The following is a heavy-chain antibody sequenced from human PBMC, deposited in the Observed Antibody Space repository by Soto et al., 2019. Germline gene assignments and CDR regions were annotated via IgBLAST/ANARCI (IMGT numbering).Heavy chain of an antibody. D-gene: IGHD3-10*01. V-gene: IGHV5-51*01. Sequence: IGWVRQMPGKGLDWMGVIYPGDSDSRYNPSFQGHVTLSADKSSGTAYLQWSSLRASDSAIYYCARHASSRTSKYDYYGVDVWGPGTTVTVSS. CDR2: IYPGDSDS. J-gene: IGHJ6*02. CDR3: ARHASSRTSKYDYYGVDV.